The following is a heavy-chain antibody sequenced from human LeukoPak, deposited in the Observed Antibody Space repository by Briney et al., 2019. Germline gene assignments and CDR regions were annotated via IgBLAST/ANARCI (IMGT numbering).Heavy chain of an antibody. CDR1: GYSFTNYG. CDR3: ARDADGSATLLDY. J-gene: IGHJ4*02. D-gene: IGHD3-10*01. Sequence: ASVTVSFTSSGYSFTNYGITWVRQAPGQGLEWMGWISVYAGDRKYVQNLQGRVTMTTDTFTNIVYMELRSLRSNDTAVYYCARDADGSATLLDYWGQGSLVTVSS. CDR2: ISVYAGDR. V-gene: IGHV1-18*01.